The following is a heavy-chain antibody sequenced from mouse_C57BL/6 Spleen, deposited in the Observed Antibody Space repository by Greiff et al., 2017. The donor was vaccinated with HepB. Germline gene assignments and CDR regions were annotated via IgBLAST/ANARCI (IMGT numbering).Heavy chain of an antibody. CDR2: INPSSGYT. V-gene: IGHV1-7*01. Sequence: QVQLQQSGAELAKPGASVKLSCKASGYTFTSYWMHWVKQRPGQGLEWIGYINPSSGYTKYNQKFKDKATLTADKSSSTAYMELSSLTYEDAAVYYCARRGYGSSYGYYAMDYWGQGTSVTVSS. CDR3: ARRGYGSSYGYYAMDY. J-gene: IGHJ4*01. CDR1: GYTFTSYW. D-gene: IGHD1-1*01.